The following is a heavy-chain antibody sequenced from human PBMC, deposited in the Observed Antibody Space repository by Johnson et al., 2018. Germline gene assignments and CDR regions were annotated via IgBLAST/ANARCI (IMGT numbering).Heavy chain of an antibody. CDR3: ARDFPFWGGSSDAFDI. Sequence: QVQLQESGPGLVKPSETLSLTCTVSGGSISSYYWSWIRQPPGKGLEWIGYIYYSGSTNYNPSLKSRVTISVDTSKNQFSLKLSSVTAADTAVYYCARDFPFWGGSSDAFDIWGQGTMVTVSS. CDR1: GGSISSYY. D-gene: IGHD3-3*01. V-gene: IGHV4-59*01. CDR2: IYYSGST. J-gene: IGHJ3*02.